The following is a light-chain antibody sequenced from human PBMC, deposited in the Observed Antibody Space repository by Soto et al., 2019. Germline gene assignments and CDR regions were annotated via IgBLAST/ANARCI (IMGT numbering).Light chain of an antibody. CDR1: QVISTS. Sequence: DIQLTQSPSFLSPSIVESVTITCRASQVISTSLAWYQVKPGKAPKLLIYAASTLESGVPSRFSATVSGTEFSLTITSLQPEDFATYYCQQLFDSPITFAQGTRLE. CDR3: QQLFDSPIT. CDR2: AAS. J-gene: IGKJ5*01. V-gene: IGKV1-9*01.